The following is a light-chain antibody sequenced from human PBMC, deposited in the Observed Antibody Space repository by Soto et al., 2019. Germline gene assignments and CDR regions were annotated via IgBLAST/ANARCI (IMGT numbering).Light chain of an antibody. J-gene: IGKJ4*01. CDR2: AAS. V-gene: IGKV1-9*01. CDR3: QQLRSYPST. Sequence: IQVTQSPSSLPASVGDRVTITCRASQDISSYLAWYQQKPGKAPTLLIYAASTLQSGVPSRFSGSGFGTDFTLTISSLQAEDFASYYCQQLRSYPSTFGGGTKVDIK. CDR1: QDISSY.